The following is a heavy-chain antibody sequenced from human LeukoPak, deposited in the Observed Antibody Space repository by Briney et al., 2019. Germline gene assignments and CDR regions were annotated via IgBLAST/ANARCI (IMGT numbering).Heavy chain of an antibody. CDR2: IFPNTGDT. CDR3: ARDSGWGNYRPVDYFDY. CDR1: GYAFIGYY. D-gene: IGHD3-16*02. V-gene: IGHV1-2*02. J-gene: IGHJ4*02. Sequence: ASMKVSCKASGYAFIGYYIHWVRQAPGQGLEWLGSIFPNTGDTRYAQKFQGRVTMTRDTSISTASMELRRLKSDDSAVYYCARDSGWGNYRPVDYFDYWGQGTLVTVSS.